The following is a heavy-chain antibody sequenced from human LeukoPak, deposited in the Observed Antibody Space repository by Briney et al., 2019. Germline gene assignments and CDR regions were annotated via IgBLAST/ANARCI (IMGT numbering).Heavy chain of an antibody. D-gene: IGHD3-10*01. CDR3: ARLSGPGTYNNRVWSKEPTFYYYGMDV. V-gene: IGHV5-51*01. J-gene: IGHJ6*02. CDR1: GYSFSNYW. Sequence: GESLKISCKASGYSFSNYWIGWARQLPGKGLEWMGVIHPGDSHTRYSTSFQGQVTISADKSINTAYLQWSSLRASDTAIYYCARLSGPGTYNNRVWSKEPTFYYYGMDVWGQGTTVTVSS. CDR2: IHPGDSHT.